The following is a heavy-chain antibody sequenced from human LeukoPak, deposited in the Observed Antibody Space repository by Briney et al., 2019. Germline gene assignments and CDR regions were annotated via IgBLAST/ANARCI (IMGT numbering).Heavy chain of an antibody. J-gene: IGHJ4*02. CDR1: GFTFSRYW. CDR2: INSDGSSI. Sequence: AGGSLRLSCAASGFTFSRYWMHWVRQAPGKGLVWVSRINSDGSSITYADSVKGRFTISRDNAKNTLYLQKNSLRVEDTAVYYCAREGRASGYDFDCWGQGTLVTVSS. V-gene: IGHV3-74*03. D-gene: IGHD5-12*01. CDR3: AREGRASGYDFDC.